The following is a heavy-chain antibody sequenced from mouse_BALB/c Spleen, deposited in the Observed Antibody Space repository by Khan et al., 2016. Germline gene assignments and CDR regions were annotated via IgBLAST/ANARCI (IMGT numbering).Heavy chain of an antibody. CDR1: GYSITSGYS. CDR2: IHYSGGT. Sequence: EVQLQESGPDLVKPSQSLSLTCTVTGYSITSGYSWHWIRQFPGNKLEWMGYIHYSGGTKYIPSLKSRISIPRATSKNQFFLPLNSVTPEDTATYYCTRSHGYYAMDYWGQGTSVTVSS. CDR3: TRSHGYYAMDY. J-gene: IGHJ4*01. V-gene: IGHV3-1*02.